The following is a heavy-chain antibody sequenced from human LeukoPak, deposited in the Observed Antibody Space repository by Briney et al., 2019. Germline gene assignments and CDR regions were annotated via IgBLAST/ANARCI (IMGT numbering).Heavy chain of an antibody. J-gene: IGHJ4*02. CDR1: GGTFSSYA. D-gene: IGHD3-22*01. V-gene: IGHV1-69*04. CDR3: ARGGWYYYDSMPEDY. Sequence: SVKVSCKASGGTFSSYAISWVRQAPGQGLEWMGRIIPILGIANYAQKFQGRVTITADKSTSTAYMELSSLRSEDTAVYYCARGGWYYYDSMPEDYWGQETLVTVSS. CDR2: IIPILGIA.